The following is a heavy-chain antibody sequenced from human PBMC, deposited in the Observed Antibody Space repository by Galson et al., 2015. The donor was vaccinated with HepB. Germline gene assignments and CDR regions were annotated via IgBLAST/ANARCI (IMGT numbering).Heavy chain of an antibody. Sequence: SLRLSCAASGFTFSSYGMHWVRQAPGKGLEWVAFIRYDGSNKYYADSVKGRFTISRDNSKNTLYLQMNSLRAEDTAVYYCARDRNVDDRTEFDYWGQGTLVTVSS. CDR1: GFTFSSYG. CDR2: IRYDGSNK. CDR3: ARDRNVDDRTEFDY. D-gene: IGHD5-12*01. V-gene: IGHV3-30*02. J-gene: IGHJ4*02.